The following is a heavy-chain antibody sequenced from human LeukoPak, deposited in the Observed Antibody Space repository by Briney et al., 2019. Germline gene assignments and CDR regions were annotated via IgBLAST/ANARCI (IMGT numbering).Heavy chain of an antibody. D-gene: IGHD2-15*01. CDR2: INPNSGGT. V-gene: IGHV1-2*02. J-gene: IGHJ6*03. CDR3: ARATVVAATTRGYYYYYYMDV. Sequence: ASVKVSCKASGYTFTGYYMHWVRQAPGQGLEWMGWINPNSGGTNYAQKFQGRVTMTRDTSISTAYMELSRLRSDDTAVYYCARATVVAATTRGYYYYYYMDVWGKGTTVTVSS. CDR1: GYTFTGYY.